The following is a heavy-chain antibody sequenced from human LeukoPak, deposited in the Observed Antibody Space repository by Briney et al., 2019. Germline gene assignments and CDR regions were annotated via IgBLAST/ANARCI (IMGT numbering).Heavy chain of an antibody. V-gene: IGHV3-33*01. J-gene: IGHJ4*02. CDR1: GFTFSSYG. Sequence: PGGSLRLSCAASGFTFSSYGMHWVRQAPGKGLEWVAVIWYDGSNKCYADSVKGRFTISRDNSKNTLYLQMNSLRAEDTAVYYCARSPYSSSHFDYWGQGTLVTVSS. CDR2: IWYDGSNK. D-gene: IGHD6-6*01. CDR3: ARSPYSSSHFDY.